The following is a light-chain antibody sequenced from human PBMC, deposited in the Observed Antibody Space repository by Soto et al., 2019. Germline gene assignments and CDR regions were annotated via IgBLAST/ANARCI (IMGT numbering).Light chain of an antibody. CDR3: QQRSNGPLFT. Sequence: DIVLTQSPATLSLSPGERATLSCRASQSVGSNLAWYQQKPGQAPRLLIYDASNMATGIPARFSGPGSGTDFTLTISSLEPEDFAVYYCQQRSNGPLFTFGPGTKVDIK. CDR1: QSVGSN. CDR2: DAS. J-gene: IGKJ3*01. V-gene: IGKV3-11*01.